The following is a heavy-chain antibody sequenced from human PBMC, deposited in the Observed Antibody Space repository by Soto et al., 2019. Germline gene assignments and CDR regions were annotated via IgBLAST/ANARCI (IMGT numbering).Heavy chain of an antibody. CDR1: GYTFTSYA. D-gene: IGHD3-10*01. CDR3: ARARLWFGELPSYYFDY. CDR2: INAGNGNT. J-gene: IGHJ4*02. V-gene: IGHV1-3*01. Sequence: ASVKVSCKASGYTFTSYAMHWVRQAPGQRLEWMGWINAGNGNTKYSQKFQGRVTITGDTSASTAYMELSSLRSEDTAVYYCARARLWFGELPSYYFDYWGQGTLVTVSS.